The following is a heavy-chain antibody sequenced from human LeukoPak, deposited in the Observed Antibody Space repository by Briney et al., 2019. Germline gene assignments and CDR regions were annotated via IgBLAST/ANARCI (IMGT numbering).Heavy chain of an antibody. CDR3: ARDGTLYGDYVRVRY. Sequence: PAETLSLTCTASGGSISSGSYYWSWIRQPAGKGLEWIGRIYTSGSTNYNPSLKSRVTISVDTSKNQFSLKLSSVTAADTAVYYCARDGTLYGDYVRVRYWGQGTLVTVSS. D-gene: IGHD4-17*01. CDR2: IYTSGST. J-gene: IGHJ4*02. CDR1: GGSISSGSYY. V-gene: IGHV4-61*02.